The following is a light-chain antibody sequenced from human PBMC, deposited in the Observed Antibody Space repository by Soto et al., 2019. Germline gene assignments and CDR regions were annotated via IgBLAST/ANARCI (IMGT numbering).Light chain of an antibody. V-gene: IGLV1-44*01. CDR2: SNT. J-gene: IGLJ1*01. CDR1: SSNIGTNT. Sequence: QSVLTQPPSASGTPGQRVTISCSGSSSNIGTNTVSWYQQLPGTAPKLLMYSNTKRPSGVPDRFSGSKSGTSASLAISGLQSEDEADYYCAAWDDSLNGLYVFGTVTKLTVL. CDR3: AAWDDSLNGLYV.